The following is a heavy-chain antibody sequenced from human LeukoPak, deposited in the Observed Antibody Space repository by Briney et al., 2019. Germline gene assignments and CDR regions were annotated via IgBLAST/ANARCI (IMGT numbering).Heavy chain of an antibody. Sequence: ASVKVSCKASGGTFSSYAISWVRQAPGQGLEWMGWINPNSGGTNYAQKFQGRVTMTRDTSISTAYMELSRLRSDDTAVYYCAREGRWYSSSFPPDYWGQGTLVTVSS. D-gene: IGHD6-13*01. J-gene: IGHJ4*02. CDR1: GGTFSSYA. V-gene: IGHV1-2*02. CDR2: INPNSGGT. CDR3: AREGRWYSSSFPPDY.